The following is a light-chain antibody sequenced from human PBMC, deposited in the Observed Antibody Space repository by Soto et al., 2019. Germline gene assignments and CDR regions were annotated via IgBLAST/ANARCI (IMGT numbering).Light chain of an antibody. Sequence: QSALTQPASVSGSPGQSITISCTGSSSDVGGYNYVSWYQQHPGKAPKLMIYDVRSRPSGVSDRFSGSKSGNTASLTISGLQAEDEAVYYCSSYSSSNTVVFGGGTKLTVL. CDR3: SSYSSSNTVV. CDR2: DVR. J-gene: IGLJ2*01. CDR1: SSDVGGYNY. V-gene: IGLV2-14*01.